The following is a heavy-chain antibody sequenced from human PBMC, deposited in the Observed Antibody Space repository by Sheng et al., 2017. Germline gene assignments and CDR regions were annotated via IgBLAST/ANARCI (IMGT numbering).Heavy chain of an antibody. CDR3: ARIPGNIVATIEAYYYYGMDV. V-gene: IGHV2-26*01. D-gene: IGHD5-12*01. Sequence: QVTLKESGPVLVKPTETLTLTCTVSGFSLSNARMGVSWIRQPPGKALEWLAHIFSNDEKSYSTSLKSRLTISKDTSKSQVVLTMTNMDPVDTATYYCARIPGNIVATIEAYYYYGMDVWGQGTTVTVSS. J-gene: IGHJ6*02. CDR2: IFSNDEK. CDR1: GFSLSNARMG.